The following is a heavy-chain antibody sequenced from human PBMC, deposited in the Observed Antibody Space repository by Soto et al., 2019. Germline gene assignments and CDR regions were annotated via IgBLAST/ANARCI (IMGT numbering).Heavy chain of an antibody. J-gene: IGHJ6*03. D-gene: IGHD1-7*01. CDR3: AGTTSHQWYYMDV. CDR2: INHSGST. V-gene: IGHV4-34*01. Sequence: PSETLSLTCAVYGGSFRGYYWSWIRQPPGKGLEWIGEINHSGSTNYNPSLKSRVTISVDTSKNQFSLQLTSVTTEDTAVYYCAGTTSHQWYYMDVWGKGTTVTVSS. CDR1: GGSFRGYY.